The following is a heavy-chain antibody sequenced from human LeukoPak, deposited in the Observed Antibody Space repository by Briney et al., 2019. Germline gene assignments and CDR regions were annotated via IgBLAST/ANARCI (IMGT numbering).Heavy chain of an antibody. J-gene: IGHJ3*02. V-gene: IGHV4-39*01. CDR1: GGSFSGYY. CDR3: ARRGTTRGLGGFDI. CDR2: IYYSGST. D-gene: IGHD1-1*01. Sequence: SETLSLTCAVYGGSFSGYYWGWIRQPPGKGLEWVGSIYYSGSTFYNPSLKSRVTISVDTSRNQFSLKLSSVTAADTAVYYCARRGTTRGLGGFDIWGQGTVVTVSS.